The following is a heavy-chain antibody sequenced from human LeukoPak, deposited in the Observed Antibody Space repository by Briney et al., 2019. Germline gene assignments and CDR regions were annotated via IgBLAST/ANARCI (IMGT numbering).Heavy chain of an antibody. CDR1: GFTFSSYA. V-gene: IGHV3-30*04. CDR3: ARGPSGYHNT. CDR2: ISYDGSTK. D-gene: IGHD5-12*01. Sequence: PGGSLRLSCAASGFTFSSYAIHWVRQAPGKGLEWVALISYDGSTKYSTDSVKGRFTISRDNSKNTLYLQMNSLRPEDTAVYYCARGPSGYHNTGGQGTLVTVSS. J-gene: IGHJ4*02.